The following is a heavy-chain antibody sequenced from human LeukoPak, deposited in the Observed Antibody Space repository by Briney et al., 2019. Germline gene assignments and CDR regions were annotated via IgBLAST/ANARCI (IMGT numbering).Heavy chain of an antibody. Sequence: GRSLRLSCAASGFTFSSYAMHWVRQAPGKGLEWVAVISYDGSNKYYADSVKGRFTISRDNSKNTLYLQMNSLRAEDTAVYYCVRAGAMVRGVINFDYWGQGKLVTVSP. CDR2: ISYDGSNK. D-gene: IGHD3-10*01. J-gene: IGHJ4*02. V-gene: IGHV3-30-3*01. CDR1: GFTFSSYA. CDR3: VRAGAMVRGVINFDY.